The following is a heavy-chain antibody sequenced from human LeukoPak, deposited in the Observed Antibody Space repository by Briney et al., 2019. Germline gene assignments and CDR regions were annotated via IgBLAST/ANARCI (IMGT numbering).Heavy chain of an antibody. Sequence: SETLSLTCTVSGGSISSDNWSWIRQPAGKGLEWIGRIYTSGSTNYNPSLKSRVTMSVDTSRNQFSLKLSSVTAADTAVYYCARSYGGNFKFDYWGQGTLVTVSS. CDR1: GGSISSDN. CDR3: ARSYGGNFKFDY. J-gene: IGHJ4*02. V-gene: IGHV4-4*07. D-gene: IGHD4-23*01. CDR2: IYTSGST.